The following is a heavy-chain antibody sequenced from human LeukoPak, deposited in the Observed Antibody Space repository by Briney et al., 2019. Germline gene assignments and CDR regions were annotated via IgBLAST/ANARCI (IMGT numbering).Heavy chain of an antibody. CDR3: ARGPYYGDYTTYFDY. Sequence: PSETLSLTCTVSGGSISSYYWSWIRQPPGKGLEGIGYIYYSGSTNYNPSLKSRVTISVDTSKNQFSLKLSSVTAADTAVYYYARGPYYGDYTTYFDYWGQGTLVTVSS. J-gene: IGHJ4*02. CDR1: GGSISSYY. CDR2: IYYSGST. D-gene: IGHD4-17*01. V-gene: IGHV4-59*01.